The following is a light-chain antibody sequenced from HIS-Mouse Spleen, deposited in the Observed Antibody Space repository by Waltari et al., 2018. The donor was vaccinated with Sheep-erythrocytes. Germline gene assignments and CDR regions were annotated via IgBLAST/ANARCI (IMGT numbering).Light chain of an antibody. V-gene: IGLV3-1*01. CDR2: QDS. CDR3: QAWDSSTAV. Sequence: SYELTQPPSVSVSPGQTASITCFGDKLGDKYACWYQQKPGQSPVLVIYQDSKRPSGIPERFSGSNSGNTATLTIGGTQAMDEADYYCQAWDSSTAVFGGGTKLTVL. CDR1: KLGDKY. J-gene: IGLJ2*01.